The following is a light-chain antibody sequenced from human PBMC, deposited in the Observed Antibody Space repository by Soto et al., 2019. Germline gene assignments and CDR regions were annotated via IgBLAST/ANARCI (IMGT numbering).Light chain of an antibody. CDR2: DAS. Sequence: EIVLTQSPATLSLSPGDRATLSCRASQSVGSYLGWYQQRPGQAPRLLIYDASNRATGIPARFSGSGSGTDFTLTISSLELEDFAVYYCQQRSDWPSTFGGGTKVEIK. J-gene: IGKJ4*01. CDR1: QSVGSY. CDR3: QQRSDWPST. V-gene: IGKV3-11*01.